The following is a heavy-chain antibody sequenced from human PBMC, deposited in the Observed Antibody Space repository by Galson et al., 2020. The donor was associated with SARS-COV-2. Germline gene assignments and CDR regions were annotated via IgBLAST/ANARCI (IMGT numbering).Heavy chain of an antibody. CDR3: VKDSQGRRTGLFDF. D-gene: IGHD1-1*01. Sequence: GGSLRLSCVASGFTFSSYAMNWVRQLPSKGPEWVSAISGSGGSTYYSDSVKGRFTISRDNSKSTVWLHMTSLRADDAALYYCVKDSQGRRTGLFDFWGQGTLVTVSS. J-gene: IGHJ4*02. CDR1: GFTFSSYA. V-gene: IGHV3-23*01. CDR2: ISGSGGST.